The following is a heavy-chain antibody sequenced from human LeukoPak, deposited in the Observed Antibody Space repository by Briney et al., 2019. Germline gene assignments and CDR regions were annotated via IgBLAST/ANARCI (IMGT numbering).Heavy chain of an antibody. Sequence: ASVKVSCKASGYTFTGYYMHWVRQAPRQGLEWMGWINPNSGGTNYAQKFQGRVTTTRDTSISTAYMELSRLRSDDTAVYYCARSGYSPKNWFDPWGQGTLVTVSS. CDR2: INPNSGGT. J-gene: IGHJ5*02. CDR1: GYTFTGYY. V-gene: IGHV1-2*02. D-gene: IGHD3-22*01. CDR3: ARSGYSPKNWFDP.